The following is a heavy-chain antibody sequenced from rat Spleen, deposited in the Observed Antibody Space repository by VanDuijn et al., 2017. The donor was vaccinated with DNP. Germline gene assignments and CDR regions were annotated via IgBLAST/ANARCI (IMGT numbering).Heavy chain of an antibody. D-gene: IGHD4-3*01. CDR3: TRENSGYWFDY. Sequence: EVQLVESGGGLVQPGRSMKLSCAASGFTFSSFPMAWVRQAPTKGLEWVATISTSGGSTYYRDSVKGRFTISRDNAKSTLYLQMNSLRSEDTATYYCTRENSGYWFDYWGQGVMVTVSS. J-gene: IGHJ2*01. V-gene: IGHV5-46*01. CDR2: ISTSGGST. CDR1: GFTFSSFP.